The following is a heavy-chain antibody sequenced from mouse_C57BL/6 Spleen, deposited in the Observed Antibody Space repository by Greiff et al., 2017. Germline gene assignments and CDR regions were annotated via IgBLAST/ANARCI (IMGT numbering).Heavy chain of an antibody. CDR2: ISSGSSTI. CDR3: ARRATGVAYYFDY. J-gene: IGHJ2*01. CDR1: GFTFSDYG. V-gene: IGHV5-17*01. Sequence: EVQRVESGGGLVKPGGSLKLSCAASGFTFSDYGMHWVRQAPEKGLEWVAYISSGSSTIYYADTVKGRFTISRDNAKNTLFLQMTSLRSEDTAMYYCARRATGVAYYFDYWGQGTTLTVSS. D-gene: IGHD1-1*01.